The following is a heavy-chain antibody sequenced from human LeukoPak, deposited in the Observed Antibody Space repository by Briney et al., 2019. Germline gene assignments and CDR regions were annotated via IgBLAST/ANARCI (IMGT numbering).Heavy chain of an antibody. D-gene: IGHD6-6*01. V-gene: IGHV3-30*02. CDR3: ARDHYGSSPPYFDY. CDR2: IRYDGNNK. Sequence: GGSLRLSCAASGFTFSSYGMHWVRQPPGKGLEWVALIRYDGNNKYYADSVKGRFTISRDNSKNTLYLQMNSLSAEDTAVYYCARDHYGSSPPYFDYWGQGTLVTVSS. CDR1: GFTFSSYG. J-gene: IGHJ4*02.